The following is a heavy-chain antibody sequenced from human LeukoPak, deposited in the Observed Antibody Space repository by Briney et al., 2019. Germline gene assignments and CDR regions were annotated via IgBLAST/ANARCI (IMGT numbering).Heavy chain of an antibody. CDR3: ASTFPYCSGINCAL. Sequence: GGSLRLSCAASGLTLINAWMSWVRQAPGKGLEWVANIHPNEGTKSYVDSVRGRFTISRDNAANSLYLQMNSLRVEDTAVYYCASTFPYCSGINCALGAQGILVTVAS. CDR1: GLTLINAW. CDR2: IHPNEGTK. D-gene: IGHD2-15*01. V-gene: IGHV3-7*01. J-gene: IGHJ1*01.